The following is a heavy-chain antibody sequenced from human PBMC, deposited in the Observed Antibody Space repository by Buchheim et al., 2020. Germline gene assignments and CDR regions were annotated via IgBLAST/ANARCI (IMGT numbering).Heavy chain of an antibody. CDR3: ARLYCTSTSCSLDY. CDR2: IYYSGNT. Sequence: QVQLQESGPGLVKPSETLSLTCTVSGGSVNRVSYYWSWIRQPPGKGLEWIGYIYYSGNTNYNPSLKSRVTISLDTYKNQFFLKLSSVTAADTAVYYCARLYCTSTSCSLDYWGQGTL. V-gene: IGHV4-61*01. CDR1: GGSVNRVSYY. D-gene: IGHD2-2*01. J-gene: IGHJ4*02.